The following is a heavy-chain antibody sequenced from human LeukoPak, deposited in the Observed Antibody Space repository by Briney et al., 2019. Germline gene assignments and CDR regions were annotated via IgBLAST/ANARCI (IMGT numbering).Heavy chain of an antibody. D-gene: IGHD6-19*01. CDR1: GFTFSGSA. Sequence: GGSLRLSCAAPGFTFSGSAMHWVRQAPGQGLEWMGWINPNSGGTNYAQKFQGRVTMTRDTSISTAYMELSRLRSDDTAVYYCARSGGRIAVAGTGGYWGQGTLVTVSS. V-gene: IGHV1-2*02. CDR3: ARSGGRIAVAGTGGY. J-gene: IGHJ4*02. CDR2: INPNSGGT.